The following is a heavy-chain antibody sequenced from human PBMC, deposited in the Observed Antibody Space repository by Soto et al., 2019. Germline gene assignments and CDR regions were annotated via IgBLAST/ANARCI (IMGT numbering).Heavy chain of an antibody. CDR3: ARRVADSSSWHYYYYGMDV. D-gene: IGHD6-13*01. J-gene: IGHJ6*02. CDR1: GGSISSSSYY. Sequence: SETLSLTCTVSGGSISSSSYYWGWIRQPPGKGLEWIGSIYYSGSTYYNPSLKSRVTISVDTSKNQFSLKLSSVTAADTAVYYCARRVADSSSWHYYYYGMDVWGQGTTVT. CDR2: IYYSGST. V-gene: IGHV4-39*01.